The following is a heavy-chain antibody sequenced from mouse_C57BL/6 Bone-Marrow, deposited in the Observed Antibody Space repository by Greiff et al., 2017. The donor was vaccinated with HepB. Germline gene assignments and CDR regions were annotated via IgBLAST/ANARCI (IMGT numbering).Heavy chain of an antibody. CDR3: ARADGSWYFDV. CDR2: TFYSGIT. CDR1: GFSINSDCH. J-gene: IGHJ1*03. Sequence: EVHLVESGPSLVRPSQTLSLTCTVTGFSINSDCHWIWIRQFPGNKLEYIGYTFYSGITYYNPSLESRTYITRDTSKNQFSLKLSSVTTEDTATYYCARADGSWYFDVWGTGTTVTVSS. D-gene: IGHD2-3*01. V-gene: IGHV3-3*01.